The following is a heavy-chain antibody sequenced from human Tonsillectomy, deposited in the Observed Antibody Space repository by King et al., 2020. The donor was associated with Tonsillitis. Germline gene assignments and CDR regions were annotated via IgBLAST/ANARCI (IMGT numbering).Heavy chain of an antibody. J-gene: IGHJ6*02. D-gene: IGHD4-17*01. Sequence: VQLVESGGGLIQPGGSLRLSCAASGFTVSSNYMSWVRQAPGKGLEWVSVIYSGGSTYYADSVKGRFTISRDNSKNTLYLQMNSLRAEDTAVYYCAREGGQISYGERYYYFGMDVWGQGTTVTVSS. CDR2: IYSGGST. V-gene: IGHV3-53*01. CDR3: AREGGQISYGERYYYFGMDV. CDR1: GFTVSSNY.